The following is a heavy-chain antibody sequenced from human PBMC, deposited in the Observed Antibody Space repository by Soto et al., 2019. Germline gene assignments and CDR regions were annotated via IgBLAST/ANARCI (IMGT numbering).Heavy chain of an antibody. Sequence: SETLTLTCNVSGGSLRSGGYYWSWDRQSPRRGLEWIGYICYSGNTYYNTSLKRRLTIAVDTAKNQFSLILSSVTAADTAVDYCARDRLMATAGTARHYFGLDVWGQGTTVTVSS. CDR3: ARDRLMATAGTARHYFGLDV. CDR1: GGSLRSGGYY. CDR2: ICYSGNT. J-gene: IGHJ6*02. D-gene: IGHD5-18*01. V-gene: IGHV4-31*03.